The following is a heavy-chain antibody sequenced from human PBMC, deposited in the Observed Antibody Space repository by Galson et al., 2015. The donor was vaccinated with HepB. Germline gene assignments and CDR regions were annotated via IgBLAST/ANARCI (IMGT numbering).Heavy chain of an antibody. J-gene: IGHJ4*02. V-gene: IGHV5-10-1*01. CDR3: ARQYGPFPFYCSGGSCDSN. D-gene: IGHD2-15*01. Sequence: QSGAEVKKPGESLRISCKGSGYSFTSYWISWVRQMPGKGLEWMGRIDPSDSYTNYSPSFQGHVTISADKSISTAYLQWSSLKASDTAMYYCARQYGPFPFYCSGGSCDSNWGQGTLVTVSS. CDR2: IDPSDSYT. CDR1: GYSFTSYW.